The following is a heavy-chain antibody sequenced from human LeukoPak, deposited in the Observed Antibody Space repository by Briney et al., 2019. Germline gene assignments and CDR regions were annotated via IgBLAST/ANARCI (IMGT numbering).Heavy chain of an antibody. CDR3: ARDGGNGYYYGMDV. CDR1: GFTVSSNY. CDR2: IYSGGST. J-gene: IGHJ6*02. V-gene: IGHV3-66*01. Sequence: GGSLRLSCAASGFTVSSNYMSWVRQAPGKGLEWVSVIYSGGSTYYADSVKGRFTISRDNSKNTLYLQMNSLRAEDTAVYYCARDGGNGYYYGMDVWGRGTTVTVSS. D-gene: IGHD4-23*01.